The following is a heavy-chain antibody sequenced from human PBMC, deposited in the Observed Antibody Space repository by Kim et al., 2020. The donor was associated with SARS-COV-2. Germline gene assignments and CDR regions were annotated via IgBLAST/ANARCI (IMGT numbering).Heavy chain of an antibody. D-gene: IGHD2-21*02. J-gene: IGHJ4*02. CDR2: ISAYNGNT. CDR1: GYTFTSYG. V-gene: IGHV1-18*01. CDR3: ASDETPLAYCGGDCYSPPDL. Sequence: ASVKVSCKASGYTFTSYGISWVRQAPGQGLEWMGWISAYNGNTNYAQKLQGRVTMTTDTSTSKAYMELRSLRSDDTAVYYCASDETPLAYCGGDCYSPPDLWGQGTRVTVSS.